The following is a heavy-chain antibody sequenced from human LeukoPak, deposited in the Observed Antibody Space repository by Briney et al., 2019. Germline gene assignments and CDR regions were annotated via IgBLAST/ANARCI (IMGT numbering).Heavy chain of an antibody. CDR2: IYLGDSDT. CDR3: ARRDGYCSSTSCYADCNYGMDG. CDR1: GSSFTGYR. Sequence: GESLKFSGKASGSSFTGYRSGCARQMPGKGLGCLRIIYLGDSDTTYSPSFQGQVTISADKSISPAYLQWRSLKASDTDMYYCARRDGYCSSTSCYADCNYGMDGWGQGTTVTVSS. J-gene: IGHJ6*02. V-gene: IGHV5-51*01. D-gene: IGHD2-2*01.